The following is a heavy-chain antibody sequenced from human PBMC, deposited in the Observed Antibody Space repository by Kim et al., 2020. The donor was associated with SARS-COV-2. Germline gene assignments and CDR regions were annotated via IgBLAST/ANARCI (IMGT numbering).Heavy chain of an antibody. CDR3: ARSYYYDSSGKRDAFDI. CDR1: GFTFSSYA. V-gene: IGHV3-30*04. Sequence: GGSLRLSCAASGFTFSSYAMHWVRQAPGKGLEWVAVISYDGSNKYYADSVKGRFTISRDNSKNTLYLQMNSLRAEDTAVYYCARSYYYDSSGKRDAFDIWGQGTMVTVSS. J-gene: IGHJ3*02. CDR2: ISYDGSNK. D-gene: IGHD3-22*01.